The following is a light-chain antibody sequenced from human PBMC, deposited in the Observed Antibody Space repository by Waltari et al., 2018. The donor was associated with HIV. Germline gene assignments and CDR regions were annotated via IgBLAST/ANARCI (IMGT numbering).Light chain of an antibody. V-gene: IGLV9-49*03. CDR3: GADHGSGTNFMYV. CDR2: VGTGGIVG. Sequence: QLVLTQTPFASASLGNSVTLTCTLSSGTINEELDWCQQSTGKGTRVVMRVGTGGIVGSNGDGIPDRFSVLASGLNRYLTIKNIQEEDESAYYCGADHGSGTNFMYVFGTGTKVTV. J-gene: IGLJ1*01. CDR1: SGTINEE.